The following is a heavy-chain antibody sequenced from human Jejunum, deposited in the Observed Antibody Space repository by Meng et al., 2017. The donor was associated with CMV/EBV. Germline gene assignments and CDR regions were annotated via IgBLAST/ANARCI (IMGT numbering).Heavy chain of an antibody. CDR2: VHGSRGT. V-gene: IGHV4-59*12. J-gene: IGHJ5*02. Sequence: LTCTVLGDSNSTYFWTWIRQVPGKGLEWIGYVHGSRGTNYNPSFKSRVTISADTSKNQLSLRLTSVTAADTAVYYCARGRWTGGWFDPWGQGILVTVSS. CDR3: ARGRWTGGWFDP. D-gene: IGHD3/OR15-3a*01. CDR1: GDSNSTYF.